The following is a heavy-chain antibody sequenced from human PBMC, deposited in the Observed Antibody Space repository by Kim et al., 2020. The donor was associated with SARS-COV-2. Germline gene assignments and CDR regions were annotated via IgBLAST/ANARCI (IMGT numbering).Heavy chain of an antibody. CDR3: ANDYSGSGWYGWFPFDY. CDR1: GFTFSSYA. Sequence: GGSLRLSCAASGFTFSSYAMSWVRQAPGKGLEWVSAISGSGGSTYYADSVKGRFIISRDNSKNTLYLQMNSLRAEDTAVYYCANDYSGSGWYGWFPFDYWGQGALVTVSS. V-gene: IGHV3-23*01. CDR2: ISGSGGST. J-gene: IGHJ4*02. D-gene: IGHD6-19*01.